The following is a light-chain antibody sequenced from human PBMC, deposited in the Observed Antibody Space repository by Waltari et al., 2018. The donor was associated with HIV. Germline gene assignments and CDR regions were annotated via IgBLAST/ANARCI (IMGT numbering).Light chain of an antibody. CDR1: QSVSSN. CDR3: QHYNNWT. V-gene: IGKV3-15*01. Sequence: EIVMTQSPATLSVSPGERSTLSCRASQSVSSNFAWYQQKPGQAPRLLIYGASTRATGIPARFSGSGSGTEFTLTISSLQSEDFAVYYCQHYNNWTFGQGTKVEIK. J-gene: IGKJ1*01. CDR2: GAS.